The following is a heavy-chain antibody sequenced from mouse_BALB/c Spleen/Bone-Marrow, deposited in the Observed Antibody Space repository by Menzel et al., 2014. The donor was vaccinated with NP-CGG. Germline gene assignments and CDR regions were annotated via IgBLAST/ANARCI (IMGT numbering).Heavy chain of an antibody. V-gene: IGHV7-3*02. J-gene: IGHJ4*01. CDR2: IRNKANGYTT. CDR1: GFTFTDYY. Sequence: EVQLVESGAGLVQPGGSLILSCATSGFTFTDYYMSWVRQPPGKALEWLGFIRNKANGYTTEYSASVKGRFTISRDNSQSILYLQMNTLRAEDSATYYCARDDAMDYWGQGTSVTVSS. CDR3: ARDDAMDY.